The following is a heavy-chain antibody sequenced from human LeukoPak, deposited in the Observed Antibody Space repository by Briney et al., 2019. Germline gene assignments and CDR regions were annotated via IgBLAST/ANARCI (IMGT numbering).Heavy chain of an antibody. CDR2: IGGRASSI. V-gene: IGHV3-11*01. D-gene: IGHD6-19*01. J-gene: IGHJ5*01. CDR1: GFTFSDYY. Sequence: PGGSLRLSCAASGFTFSDYYESWIRQAPGEGLERVSYIGGRASSIYYSDSVKGRFTISRDNARNPLYLQMNSLRAEDTAVYYCARERYSSGWYDFWGQGTLVTVSS. CDR3: ARERYSSGWYDF.